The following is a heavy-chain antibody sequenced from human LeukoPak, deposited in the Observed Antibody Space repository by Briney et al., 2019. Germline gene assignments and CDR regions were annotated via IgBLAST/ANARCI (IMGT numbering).Heavy chain of an antibody. CDR2: TRFDGKNK. CDR1: GFTFSRYG. CDR3: ARDWASSSWYILGAFDI. D-gene: IGHD6-13*01. Sequence: GGSLRLSCAASGFTFSRYGMHWVRQAPGKGLEWVSFTRFDGKNKYYADSVKGRFTISKDSSKNTLGLQMNSLRAEDTAVYYCARDWASSSWYILGAFDIWGQGTMVTVSS. J-gene: IGHJ3*02. V-gene: IGHV3-30*02.